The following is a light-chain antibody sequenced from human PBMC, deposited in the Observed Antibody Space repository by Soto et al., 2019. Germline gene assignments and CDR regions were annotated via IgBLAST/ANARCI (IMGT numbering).Light chain of an antibody. CDR1: QSVSSRY. J-gene: IGKJ2*01. V-gene: IGKV3-20*01. CDR3: QQYGSSPPFT. Sequence: EIVLTQSPGTLSLSPGERATLSCRASQSVSSRYLAWYQQKPGQAPRLLIYGASNRATGIPDRFNGSGSGTDFTLTISRLEPEDFAVYFCQQYGSSPPFTFGQGTKVEIK. CDR2: GAS.